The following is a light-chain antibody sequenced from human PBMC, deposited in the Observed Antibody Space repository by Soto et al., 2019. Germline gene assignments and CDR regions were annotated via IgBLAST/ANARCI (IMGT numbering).Light chain of an antibody. J-gene: IGKJ4*01. CDR3: QQIYSTPPT. Sequence: DLPIAPVPSPLSASVGERVTITYRASQSISSYLNWYQQKPGKAPKVMIYAASSLQSGVPSRFSGSGSGTDCTLTISSLQPEDVATYYCQQIYSTPPTFGGGTKVDIK. CDR1: QSISSY. CDR2: AAS. V-gene: IGKV1-39*01.